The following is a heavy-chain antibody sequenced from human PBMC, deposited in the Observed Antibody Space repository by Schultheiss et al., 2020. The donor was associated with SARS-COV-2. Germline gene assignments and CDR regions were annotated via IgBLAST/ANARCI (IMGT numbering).Heavy chain of an antibody. J-gene: IGHJ4*02. CDR3: ARDYGGWSLDY. Sequence: GGSLRLSCAASGFTFSTYAMSWVRQAPGKGLEWVSGISGSGSRTYYADSVKGRFTISRDNSKSTLFLQMNSLRAEDTAVYYCARDYGGWSLDYWGQGTLVTVSS. CDR1: GFTFSTYA. CDR2: ISGSGSRT. V-gene: IGHV3-23*01. D-gene: IGHD6-19*01.